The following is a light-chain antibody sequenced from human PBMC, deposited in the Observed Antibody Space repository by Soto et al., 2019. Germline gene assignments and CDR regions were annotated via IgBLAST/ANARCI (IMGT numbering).Light chain of an antibody. CDR3: QQYGSSPTT. CDR2: GAS. CDR1: QTVLNNY. V-gene: IGKV3-20*01. J-gene: IGKJ1*01. Sequence: EIVLTQSPGTLSLSPGERATLPCRASQTVLNNYLTWYQQKPGQAPRRLIFGASIRATGIPDRFSGSGSGTDFTLTISRLEPEDFAVYYCQQYGSSPTTFGQGTKVDIK.